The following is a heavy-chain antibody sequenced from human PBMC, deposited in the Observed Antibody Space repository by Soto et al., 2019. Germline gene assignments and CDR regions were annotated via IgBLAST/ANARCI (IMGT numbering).Heavy chain of an antibody. CDR1: GFTFSRYG. CDR2: IWYDGSNK. D-gene: IGHD3-22*01. Sequence: GGALRVSCAASGFTFSRYGMHWVRQAPGKGLEWVAVIWYDGSNKYYADSVKGRFTISRDNSKNTLYLQMNSLRAEDTAVYYCAREERYYDSSGYPGYYYGMDVWGQGTTGTVSS. J-gene: IGHJ6*02. V-gene: IGHV3-33*01. CDR3: AREERYYDSSGYPGYYYGMDV.